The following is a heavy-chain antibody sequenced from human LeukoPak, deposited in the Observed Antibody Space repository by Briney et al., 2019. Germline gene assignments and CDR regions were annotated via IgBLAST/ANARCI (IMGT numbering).Heavy chain of an antibody. J-gene: IGHJ6*03. V-gene: IGHV4-4*02. CDR3: ARGYCSGGSCYSSYYYSYMDV. CDR1: GGSISSGNW. D-gene: IGHD2-15*01. Sequence: SETLSLTCAVSGGSISSGNWWSWVRQPPGKGLEWIGSINYSGSTYYNPSLKSRVTISVDRSKNQFSLKLSSVTAADTAVYYCARGYCSGGSCYSSYYYSYMDVWGKGTTVTVSS. CDR2: INYSGST.